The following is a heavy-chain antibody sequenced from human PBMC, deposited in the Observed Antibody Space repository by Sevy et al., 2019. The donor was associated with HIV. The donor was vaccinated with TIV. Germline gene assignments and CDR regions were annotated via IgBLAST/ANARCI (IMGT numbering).Heavy chain of an antibody. CDR3: AKSALAVAATYFTDH. J-gene: IGHJ5*02. CDR1: GFSFSTYG. CDR2: ISYDASNT. Sequence: GGSLRLSCEASGFSFSTYGMHWVRQAPGKGLEWVAVISYDASNTYYADSVKGRVTISRDNSKNTLYLQMGSLRAEDTAVYYCAKSALAVAATYFTDHWGQGTLVTVSS. D-gene: IGHD6-19*01. V-gene: IGHV3-30*18.